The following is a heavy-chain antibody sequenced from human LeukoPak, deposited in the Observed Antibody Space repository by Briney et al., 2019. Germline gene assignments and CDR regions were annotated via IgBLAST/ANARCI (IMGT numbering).Heavy chain of an antibody. V-gene: IGHV1-8*02. Sequence: ASVKVSCKASGYTFDNYDINWVRQAPGQGLEWVGWVNADSGNAGLGQKFRGRFTLTRNTSINTVYMEVNSLRSDDTPVYYCSRGAPVAIFGPGHEQYFGYWGQGTLLTVSS. CDR2: VNADSGNA. CDR3: SRGAPVAIFGPGHEQYFGY. D-gene: IGHD3-3*01. CDR1: GYTFDNYD. J-gene: IGHJ4*02.